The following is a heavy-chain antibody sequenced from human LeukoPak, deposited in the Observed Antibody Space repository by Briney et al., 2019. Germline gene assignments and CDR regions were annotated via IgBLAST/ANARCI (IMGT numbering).Heavy chain of an antibody. V-gene: IGHV3-23*01. CDR3: AKDPQWAYYYYYYMDV. Sequence: PGGSLRLSCEVSGITFSDYNMSWVRQAPGKGLEWVSAISGSGGSTYYADSVKGRFTISRDNSKNTLYLQMNSLRAEDTAVYYCAKDPQWAYYYYYYMDVWGKGTTVTVSS. D-gene: IGHD1-26*01. CDR1: GITFSDYN. J-gene: IGHJ6*03. CDR2: ISGSGGST.